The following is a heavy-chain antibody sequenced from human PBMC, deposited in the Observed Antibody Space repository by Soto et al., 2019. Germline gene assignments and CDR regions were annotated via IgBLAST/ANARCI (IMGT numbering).Heavy chain of an antibody. CDR3: ARGPVRYCSGGSCYGPFDY. V-gene: IGHV3-21*01. CDR1: GFTFSSYS. CDR2: ISSSSSYI. Sequence: GGSLRLSCAASGFTFSSYSMNWVHQAPGKGLEWVSSISSSSSYIYYADSVKGRFTISRDNAKNSLYLQMNSLRAEDTAVYYCARGPVRYCSGGSCYGPFDYWGQGTLVTVSS. D-gene: IGHD2-15*01. J-gene: IGHJ4*02.